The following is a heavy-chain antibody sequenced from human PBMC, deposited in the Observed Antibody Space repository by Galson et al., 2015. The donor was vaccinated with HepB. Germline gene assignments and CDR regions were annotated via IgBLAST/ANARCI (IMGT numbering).Heavy chain of an antibody. CDR2: ISYDGRNK. D-gene: IGHD6-6*01. V-gene: IGHV3-30*18. CDR1: GFTFTTYG. J-gene: IGHJ5*02. CDR3: AKAMREKSISSDLYP. Sequence: SLRLSCAASGFTFTTYGIHWVRQAPGKGLEWVAVISYDGRNKFYTDSVEGRFTISRDNSENTVYLQLNSLRAEDTAMYYCAKAMREKSISSDLYPWGQGTLVTVSS.